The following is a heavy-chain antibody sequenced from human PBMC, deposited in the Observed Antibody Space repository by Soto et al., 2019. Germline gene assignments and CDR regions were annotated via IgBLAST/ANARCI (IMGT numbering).Heavy chain of an antibody. J-gene: IGHJ4*02. CDR2: IYYSGST. Sequence: QLQLQESGPGLVKPSETLSLTCTVSGGSITSSSYYWGWIRQPPGKGLEWIGSIYYSGSTYYNPSFKSRVTISVDTSKNQFSRKLSSVTAADTAVYYCARQANWNALFDYWGQGTLVTVSS. CDR1: GGSITSSSYY. V-gene: IGHV4-39*01. CDR3: ARQANWNALFDY. D-gene: IGHD1-1*01.